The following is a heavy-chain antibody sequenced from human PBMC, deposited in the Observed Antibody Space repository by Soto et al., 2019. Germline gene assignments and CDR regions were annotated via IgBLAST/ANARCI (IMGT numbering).Heavy chain of an antibody. V-gene: IGHV1-18*01. CDR1: GYTLSNYG. J-gene: IGHJ6*02. CDR3: ARAGNTRFGVVITKYGLDV. CDR2: ISAYNGHT. D-gene: IGHD3-3*01. Sequence: GASVKVSCKASGYTLSNYGISWVRQAPGQGLEWMGWISAYNGHTNYAQKFQGRVTMTTDTSTSTAYMELRSLTSDDTAVYYCARAGNTRFGVVITKYGLDVCGQGTTVTVSS.